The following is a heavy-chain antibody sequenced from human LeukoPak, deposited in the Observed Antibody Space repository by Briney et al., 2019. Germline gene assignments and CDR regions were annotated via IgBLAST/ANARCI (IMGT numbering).Heavy chain of an antibody. CDR3: ARIQTVAAPPSDYYYDMEL. J-gene: IGHJ6*02. CDR1: GGSFSGYY. V-gene: IGHV4-34*01. CDR2: INHSGST. D-gene: IGHD6-25*01. Sequence: SETLSLTCAVYGGSFSGYYWSWIRQPPGKGLEWIGEINHSGSTNYNPSLKSRVTISVDTSKNQFSLKLSSVTAADTAVYYCARIQTVAAPPSDYYYDMELWGQGTTVTVSS.